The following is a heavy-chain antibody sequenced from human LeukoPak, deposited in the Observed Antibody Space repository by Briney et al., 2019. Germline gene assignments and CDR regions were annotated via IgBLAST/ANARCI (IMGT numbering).Heavy chain of an antibody. D-gene: IGHD4-17*01. Sequence: SETLSLTCTVSGGSITTSSYYWGWIRQPPGKGLEWIGIIYYSGSTYYNPSLKGRFTISEDNSKNTLYLQMSSLRAEDTAVYYCARSRLRARWYFDYWGQGTLVTVSS. CDR1: GGSITTSSYY. J-gene: IGHJ4*02. CDR2: IYYSGST. CDR3: ARSRLRARWYFDY. V-gene: IGHV4-39*01.